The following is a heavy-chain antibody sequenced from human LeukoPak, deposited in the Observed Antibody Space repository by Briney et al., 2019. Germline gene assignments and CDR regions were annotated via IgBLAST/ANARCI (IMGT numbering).Heavy chain of an antibody. J-gene: IGHJ6*02. CDR1: GYTFTSYG. Sequence: GASVKVSCKASGYTFTSYGSRWVRQAPGQGRECMGWISAYNGNTNYAQRLQGRVTMTTDTSTSTAYMELRSLRSDDTAVYYCARYERDFCSSTSCYGYYYYGMDVWGQGTTVTVSS. V-gene: IGHV1-18*01. CDR2: ISAYNGNT. CDR3: ARYERDFCSSTSCYGYYYYGMDV. D-gene: IGHD2-2*01.